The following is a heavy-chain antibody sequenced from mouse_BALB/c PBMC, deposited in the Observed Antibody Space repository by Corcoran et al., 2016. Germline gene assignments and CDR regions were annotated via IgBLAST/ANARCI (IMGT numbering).Heavy chain of an antibody. CDR3: AKTARATYYFDY. CDR2: IFPGSGNT. Sequence: QVQLQQSGPELVKPGASVKISCKASGYRFTSYYIPWVKQRPGQGLEWIGWIFPGSGNTKYNEKLKGKATLTADTSSSTAYMQLSSLTSEDSAVYFCAKTARATYYFDYWGQGTTLTVSS. D-gene: IGHD3-2*01. V-gene: IGHV1-66*01. CDR1: GYRFTSYY. J-gene: IGHJ2*01.